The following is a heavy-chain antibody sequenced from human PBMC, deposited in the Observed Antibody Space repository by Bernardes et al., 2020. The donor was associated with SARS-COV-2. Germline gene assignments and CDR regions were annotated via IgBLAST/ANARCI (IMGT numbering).Heavy chain of an antibody. CDR2: IHSSGSS. CDR1: GASISSTNYY. CDR3: AGLSSGIDCYIGGLGSGDCGVDV. V-gene: IGHV4-39*01. J-gene: IGHJ6*02. D-gene: IGHD2-21*02. Sequence: SETLSLTCTVSGASISSTNYYWGWIRQPPGKGLEWIGSIHSSGSSYYNPSLQSRVRGSVDTSRNQFYLRLSFVTAADTAVYYCAGLSSGIDCYIGGLGSGDCGVDVGHPGTTVPVSS.